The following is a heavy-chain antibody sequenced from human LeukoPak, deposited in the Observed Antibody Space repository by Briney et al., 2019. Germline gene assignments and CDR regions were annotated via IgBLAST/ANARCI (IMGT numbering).Heavy chain of an antibody. V-gene: IGHV1-69*01. D-gene: IGHD2-2*01. Sequence: SVKVSCKASGGTFSSYAISWVRQAPGQGLEWMGGITPIFGTANYAQKFQGRVTITADESTSTAYMELSSLRSEDTAVYYCAAGDIVVVPAAMPAPYYYYYGMDVWGQGTTVTVSS. J-gene: IGHJ6*02. CDR2: ITPIFGTA. CDR3: AAGDIVVVPAAMPAPYYYYYGMDV. CDR1: GGTFSSYA.